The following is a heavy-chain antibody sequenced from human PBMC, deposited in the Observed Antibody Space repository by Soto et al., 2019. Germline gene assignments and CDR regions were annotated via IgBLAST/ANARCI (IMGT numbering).Heavy chain of an antibody. Sequence: QVQLVQSGAEVKKPGASVKVSCKASGYTFTSYYMHWVRQAPGQGLEWMGIINPSGGSTSYAQKFQGRVTMTRDTSTSTVYMELSSLRSEDTAVYYCASGERGGSGDRYGMDVWGQGTTVTVSS. D-gene: IGHD3-10*01. CDR3: ASGERGGSGDRYGMDV. CDR2: INPSGGST. J-gene: IGHJ6*02. CDR1: GYTFTSYY. V-gene: IGHV1-46*01.